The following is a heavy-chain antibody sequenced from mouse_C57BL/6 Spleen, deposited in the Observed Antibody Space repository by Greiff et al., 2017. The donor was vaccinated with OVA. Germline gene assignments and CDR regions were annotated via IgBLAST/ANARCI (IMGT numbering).Heavy chain of an antibody. CDR3: ARRCDYDEGSRRDAIDY. D-gene: IGHD2-4*01. CDR1: GFSLTSYG. J-gene: IGHJ4*01. CDR2: IWSGGST. V-gene: IGHV2-2*01. Sequence: VQLVESGPGLVQPSQSLSITCTVSGFSLTSYGVHWVRQSPGTGLEWLGVIWSGGSTDYNAAFISRLIISKENSMSQVFFKMNRLQADDTAIYYCARRCDYDEGSRRDAIDYWGQGTSVTVSS.